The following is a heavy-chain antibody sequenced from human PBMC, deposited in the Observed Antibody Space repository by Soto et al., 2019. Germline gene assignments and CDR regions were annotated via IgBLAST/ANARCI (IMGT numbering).Heavy chain of an antibody. CDR3: ARGQGDY. CDR1: GFTVSGNY. V-gene: IGHV3-66*01. CDR2: IYSGGST. Sequence: EVQLVESGGGLVQPGGSLKLSCAAPGFTVSGNYMNWVRQAPGKGLDWVSVIYSGGSTYYADSVKGRFTISRDNVKNTLYLQMNSLRVEDTAVYYCARGQGDYWGQGTLVTVSS. J-gene: IGHJ4*02.